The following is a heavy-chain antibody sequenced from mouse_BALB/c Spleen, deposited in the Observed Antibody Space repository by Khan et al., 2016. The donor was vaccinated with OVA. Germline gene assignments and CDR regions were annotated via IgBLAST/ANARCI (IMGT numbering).Heavy chain of an antibody. D-gene: IGHD2-1*01. CDR2: IFPGGTYT. CDR1: GYTFTNYW. CDR3: ARYPRGNYDAMDY. J-gene: IGHJ4*01. V-gene: IGHV1-63*02. Sequence: QVQLQQSGAEVVRPGTSVKISCKISGYTFTNYWLVWLKQRPGHGPEWIGDIFPGGTYTNYNENLKDKATLTADTFSSTAYMQLSSLTSEDSAVYFCARYPRGNYDAMDYWGQGTSVTVSS.